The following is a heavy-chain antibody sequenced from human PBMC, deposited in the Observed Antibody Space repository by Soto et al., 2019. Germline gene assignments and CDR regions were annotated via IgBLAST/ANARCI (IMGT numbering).Heavy chain of an antibody. CDR3: ARGPPPGHYYGSGTSY. CDR2: IYHTGTT. D-gene: IGHD3-10*01. V-gene: IGHV4-4*02. Sequence: SETLSLTCAVSGGSVSSPGWWSLFRQPPGKGLEWIGEIYHTGTTNYNPSLQSRVTISVDKSKNQFSLTLSSVTAADTAVYFCARGPPPGHYYGSGTSYWGPGTLVTVSS. J-gene: IGHJ4*02. CDR1: GGSVSSPGW.